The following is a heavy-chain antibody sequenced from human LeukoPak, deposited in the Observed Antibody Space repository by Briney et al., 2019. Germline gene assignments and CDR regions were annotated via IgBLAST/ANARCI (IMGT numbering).Heavy chain of an antibody. CDR2: TYYTSKWYN. J-gene: IGHJ5*02. CDR3: ARQGFRRFDP. V-gene: IGHV6-1*01. CDR1: GDSVSSNRAA. D-gene: IGHD3-3*01. Sequence: SQTLSLTCAISGDSVSSNRAAWNWFRQSPSRGLEWLGRTYYTSKWYNDYAVSVKSRITVDPDTSKNQFSLHLNSVTPEDTAVYYCARQGFRRFDPWGQGTLVTVSS.